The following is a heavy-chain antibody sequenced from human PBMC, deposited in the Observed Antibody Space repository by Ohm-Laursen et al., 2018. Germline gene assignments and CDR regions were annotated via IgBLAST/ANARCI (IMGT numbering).Heavy chain of an antibody. CDR3: ARLGATVVTADPFDI. CDR2: VYSSGST. Sequence: SDTLSLTCTVSGGSISSYYWSWIRQPPGKGLEWIGRVYSSGSTNYNPSLKSRVTMSVDTSKIQFSLKLTSVTAADTAVYYCARLGATVVTADPFDIWGQGTLVTVSS. CDR1: GGSISSYY. J-gene: IGHJ3*02. D-gene: IGHD3-16*01. V-gene: IGHV4-59*07.